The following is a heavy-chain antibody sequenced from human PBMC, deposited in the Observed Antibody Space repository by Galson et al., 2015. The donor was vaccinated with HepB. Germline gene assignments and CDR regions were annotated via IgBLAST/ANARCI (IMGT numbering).Heavy chain of an antibody. CDR1: GYTFTSYY. V-gene: IGHV1-46*03. D-gene: IGHD3-10*01. J-gene: IGHJ4*02. CDR2: INPSGGST. CDR3: ARDQYGSGSYYLFDY. Sequence: SVKVSCKASGYTFTSYYMHWVRQAPGQGLEWMGIINPSGGSTSYAQKFQGRVTMTRDTSTSTVYMELSSLRSEDTAVYYCARDQYGSGSYYLFDYWGQGTPVTVSS.